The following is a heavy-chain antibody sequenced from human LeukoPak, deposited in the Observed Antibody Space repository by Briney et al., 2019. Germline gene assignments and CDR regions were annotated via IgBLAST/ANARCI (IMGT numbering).Heavy chain of an antibody. D-gene: IGHD2-15*01. J-gene: IGHJ4*02. CDR3: ARVLGNRCIGGNCYFDY. CDR2: IYSGGST. V-gene: IGHV3-66*01. Sequence: PGGSLRLFCAASGVTVSSNSMSWVRQAPGKGLECVSLIYSGGSTYHTDSVKGRFTISRDNSKNTLYLQMNSLRAEDTAVYYCARVLGNRCIGGNCYFDYLGQRTLVTVSS. CDR1: GVTVSSNS.